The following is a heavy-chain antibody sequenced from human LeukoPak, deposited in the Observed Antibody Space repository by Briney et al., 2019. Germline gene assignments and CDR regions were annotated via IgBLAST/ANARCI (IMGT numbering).Heavy chain of an antibody. CDR3: AREMSGSGKGY. Sequence: GGSLRLSCSASGFTFSRYAMNWVHQAPGKGLEWVSSISSTGVYIDYADSVKGRFTISRDNAKNSLFLQMNSLRAEDTAVYHCAREMSGSGKGYWGQGTLVTVSS. CDR2: ISSTGVYI. CDR1: GFTFSRYA. D-gene: IGHD3-10*01. J-gene: IGHJ4*02. V-gene: IGHV3-21*01.